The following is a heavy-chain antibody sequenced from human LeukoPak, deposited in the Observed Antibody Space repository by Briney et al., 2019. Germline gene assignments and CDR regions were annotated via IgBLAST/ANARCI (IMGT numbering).Heavy chain of an antibody. J-gene: IGHJ5*02. CDR2: ISAYNGNT. V-gene: IGHV1-18*01. Sequence: ASVKVSCKASGYAFTSYDISWVRQARGRGLEWMGWISAYNGNTNYARKLQDRVTMTTDTSTSTDYMELRSLRSDDTAVYYCARGPDWFDPWGQGTLVTVSS. CDR3: ARGPDWFDP. CDR1: GYAFTSYD. D-gene: IGHD1-14*01.